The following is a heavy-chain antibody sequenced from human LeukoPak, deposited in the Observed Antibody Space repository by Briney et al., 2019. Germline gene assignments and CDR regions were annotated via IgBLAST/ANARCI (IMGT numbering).Heavy chain of an antibody. CDR2: TSHSGSTI. CDR3: ARKGWQFDY. CDR1: GFTFSSYE. Sequence: GGSLRLSCAASGFTFSSYEMNWVRQAPGKGLEWVSYTSHSGSTIYYADSVKGRFTISRDNAKNSLYLQMNSLRAEDTAVYYCARKGWQFDYWGQGTLVSVSS. J-gene: IGHJ4*02. V-gene: IGHV3-48*03. D-gene: IGHD6-19*01.